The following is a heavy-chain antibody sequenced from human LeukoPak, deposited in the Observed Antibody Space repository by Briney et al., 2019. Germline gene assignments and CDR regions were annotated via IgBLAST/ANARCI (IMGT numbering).Heavy chain of an antibody. CDR2: INPKSGAT. V-gene: IGHV1-2*02. CDR1: GYIFSGYY. J-gene: IGHJ3*02. Sequence: ASVKVSCKASGYIFSGYYINWVRQAPGQGLEWMGWINPKSGATKYAQKFQGRVTMTRDTSISTAYMELSRLRSDDTAVYYCARVLRAFDIWGQGTMVTVSS. CDR3: ARVLRAFDI.